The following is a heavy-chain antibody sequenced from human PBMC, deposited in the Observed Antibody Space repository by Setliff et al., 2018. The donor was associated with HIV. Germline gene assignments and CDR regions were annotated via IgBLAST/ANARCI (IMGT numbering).Heavy chain of an antibody. CDR2: INYDDNYE. Sequence: SGGSLRLSCAASGFTFSAHGMHWVRQAPGKGLEWVTFINYDDNYEYYADSVKGRFTISRDNAKNSVYLQMHSLRVEDTAVYYCAAVPWGHSSLIIDHWGQGTPVTVSS. J-gene: IGHJ4*02. V-gene: IGHV3-30*02. CDR1: GFTFSAHG. CDR3: AAVPWGHSSLIIDH. D-gene: IGHD3-16*01.